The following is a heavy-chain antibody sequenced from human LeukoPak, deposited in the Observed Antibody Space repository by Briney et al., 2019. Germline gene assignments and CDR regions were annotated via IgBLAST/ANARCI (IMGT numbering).Heavy chain of an antibody. J-gene: IGHJ4*02. Sequence: GGSLRLSCAASGFTVSSNYMSWVRQAPGKGLEWVSVIYSGGSTYYTDSVKGRFTISRDNSKNTLYLQMNSLRAEDTAVYYCARAGPNYGSGSYRDYWGQGTLVTVSS. CDR3: ARAGPNYGSGSYRDY. D-gene: IGHD3-10*01. CDR1: GFTVSSNY. CDR2: IYSGGST. V-gene: IGHV3-53*01.